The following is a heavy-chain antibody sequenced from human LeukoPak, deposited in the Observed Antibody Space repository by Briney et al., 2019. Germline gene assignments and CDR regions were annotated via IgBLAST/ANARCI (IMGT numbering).Heavy chain of an antibody. D-gene: IGHD4-23*01. V-gene: IGHV4-34*01. J-gene: IGHJ6*03. CDR2: INHSGST. Sequence: PSETLSLTCAVYGGSFSGYYWSWIRQPPGKGLEWIGEINHSGSTNYNPSLKSRVTISVDTSKNQFSLKLSSVTAADTAVYYCAREGLYGGNSAYYYYYMDVWGKGTTVTVSS. CDR3: AREGLYGGNSAYYYYYMDV. CDR1: GGSFSGYY.